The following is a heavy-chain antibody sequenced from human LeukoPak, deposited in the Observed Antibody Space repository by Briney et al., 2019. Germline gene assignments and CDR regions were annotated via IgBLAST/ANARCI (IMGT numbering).Heavy chain of an antibody. CDR2: INHSGST. CDR1: GGSFSGYY. CDR3: ARHGASTVTARTYYYYYYGMDV. D-gene: IGHD4-17*01. J-gene: IGHJ6*02. Sequence: SETLSLTCAVYGGSFSGYYWSWIRQPPGKGLEWIGEINHSGSTNYNPSLKSRVTISVDTSKNQFSLKLGSVTAADTAVYYCARHGASTVTARTYYYYYYGMDVWGQGTTVTVSS. V-gene: IGHV4-34*01.